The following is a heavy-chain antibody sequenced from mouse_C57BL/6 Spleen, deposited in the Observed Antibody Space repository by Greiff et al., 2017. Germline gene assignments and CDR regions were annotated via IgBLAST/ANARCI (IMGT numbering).Heavy chain of an antibody. Sequence: DVKLQESGGGLVQPGGSMKLSCVASGFTFSNYWMNWVRQSPEKGLEWVAQIRLKSDNYATHYAESVKGRFTISRDDSKSSVYLQMNNLRAEDTGIYYCTGGVLRSRFAYWGQGTLVTVSA. V-gene: IGHV6-3*01. CDR2: IRLKSDNYAT. J-gene: IGHJ3*01. CDR1: GFTFSNYW. CDR3: TGGVLRSRFAY. D-gene: IGHD1-1*01.